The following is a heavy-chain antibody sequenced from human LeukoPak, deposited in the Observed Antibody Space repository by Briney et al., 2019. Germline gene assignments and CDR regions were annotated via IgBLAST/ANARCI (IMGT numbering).Heavy chain of an antibody. J-gene: IGHJ4*02. CDR3: ARRYNWNDRWD. V-gene: IGHV4-39*07. D-gene: IGHD1-1*01. CDR1: GGSISSTNYY. Sequence: PSETLSLTCTVSGGSISSTNYYWGWIRQPPGKGLEWIGSIYYSGSTYYNPSLKSRLTISLDTSKDQFSLRLSSVTAADTAFYYCARRYNWNDRWDWGQGTLVTVSP. CDR2: IYYSGST.